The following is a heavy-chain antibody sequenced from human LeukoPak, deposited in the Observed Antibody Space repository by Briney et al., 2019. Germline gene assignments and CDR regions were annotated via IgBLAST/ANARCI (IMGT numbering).Heavy chain of an antibody. CDR2: IIPIFGTA. D-gene: IGHD3-10*01. CDR1: GGTFSSYA. J-gene: IGHJ6*03. V-gene: IGHV1-69*06. CDR3: ASPGSFYYYYMDV. Sequence: ASVKVSCKASGGTFSSYAISWVRQAPGQGLEWMGGIIPIFGTANYAQKFQGRVTITADKSTSIAYMELSSLRSEDTAVYYCASPGSFYYYYMDVWGKGTTVTVSS.